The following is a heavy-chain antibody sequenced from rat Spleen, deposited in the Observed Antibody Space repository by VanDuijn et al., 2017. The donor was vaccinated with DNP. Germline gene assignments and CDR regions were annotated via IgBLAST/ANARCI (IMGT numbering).Heavy chain of an antibody. CDR2: INEDSTIM. V-gene: IGHV4-2*01. D-gene: IGHD1-11*01. J-gene: IGHJ3*01. CDR1: GFNFNDYW. CDR3: VTGVYGGYEDWFAH. Sequence: EVKLVESGGGLVQPGRSLKLSCAASGFNFNDYWMGWVRQAPGKGLEWIGEINEDSTIMNYGPPLKDRISFSRDNAQNILYLQMDSLRPEDTATYYCVTGVYGGYEDWFAHWGQGTLVTVSS.